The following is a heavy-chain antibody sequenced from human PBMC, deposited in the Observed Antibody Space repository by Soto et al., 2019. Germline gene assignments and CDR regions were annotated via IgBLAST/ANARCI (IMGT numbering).Heavy chain of an antibody. Sequence: QVQLVQPGAELKKPGSSVRVSCQISGDSFSSYAISWVRQAPGEGLEWVGGIIPIFETANYAQKFQGRVTITAVESTTTAYMEVTRVRSEDTAIFYCEATYSSSWQLDYWGQGTLITVSS. J-gene: IGHJ4*02. D-gene: IGHD6-13*01. CDR3: EATYSSSWQLDY. CDR2: IIPIFETA. V-gene: IGHV1-69*01. CDR1: GDSFSSYA.